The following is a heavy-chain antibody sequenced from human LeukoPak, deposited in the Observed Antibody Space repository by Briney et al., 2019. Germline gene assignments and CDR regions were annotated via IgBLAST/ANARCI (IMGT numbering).Heavy chain of an antibody. V-gene: IGHV4-39*01. CDR1: GGSITSSSFY. Sequence: PETLSLTCTVSGGSITSSSFYWGWIRQPPGKGLEWIGCIYYTGGTYYNPSLKSRVIISGDTSKNQFSLDLSSVTAADTAVYYCARLMITFGGIIVWAFDIWGRGTMVTVSS. CDR3: ARLMITFGGIIVWAFDI. J-gene: IGHJ3*02. D-gene: IGHD3-16*02. CDR2: IYYTGGT.